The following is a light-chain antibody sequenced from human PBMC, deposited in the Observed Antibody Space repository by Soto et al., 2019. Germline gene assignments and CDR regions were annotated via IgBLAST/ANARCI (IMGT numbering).Light chain of an antibody. CDR1: QSVRSN. CDR2: DAS. V-gene: IGKV3-15*01. Sequence: EIVMTQSPATLSVSPGERVALSCRASQSVRSNFAWYQQKPGQAPRILSYDASTRATGIPARFSGSGSGTEFTLTISGLQSEDFGVYYCQQYNNWPYTFGQGTKLEIK. J-gene: IGKJ2*01. CDR3: QQYNNWPYT.